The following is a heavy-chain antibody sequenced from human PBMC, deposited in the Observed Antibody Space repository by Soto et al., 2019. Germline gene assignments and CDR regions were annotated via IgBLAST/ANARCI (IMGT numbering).Heavy chain of an antibody. D-gene: IGHD2-2*01. CDR1: GFTFSSYV. V-gene: IGHV3-23*01. CDR3: AKGSGSSRPYYFDY. Sequence: GGSLRLSCAASGFTFSSYVMSWVRQSPGKGLDWVSAIAGTGGDTYHADSVKGRFTISRDNTKNTLYLQMNSLIVEDTAVYYCAKGSGSSRPYYFDYWGQGTLVTVSS. J-gene: IGHJ4*02. CDR2: IAGTGGDT.